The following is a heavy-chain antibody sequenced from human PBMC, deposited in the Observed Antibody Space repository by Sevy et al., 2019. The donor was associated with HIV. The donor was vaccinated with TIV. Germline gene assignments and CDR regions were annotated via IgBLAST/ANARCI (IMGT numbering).Heavy chain of an antibody. CDR1: GFTFDDYA. Sequence: GGSLRLSCAAPGFTFDDYAMHWVRQAPGKGLEWVSGISWNSGSIGYADSVKGRLTISRDNAKNSLYLQMNSLRAEDTALYYCAKDIGQHSSSSYGMDVWGQGTTVTVSS. D-gene: IGHD6-13*01. V-gene: IGHV3-9*01. J-gene: IGHJ6*02. CDR3: AKDIGQHSSSSYGMDV. CDR2: ISWNSGSI.